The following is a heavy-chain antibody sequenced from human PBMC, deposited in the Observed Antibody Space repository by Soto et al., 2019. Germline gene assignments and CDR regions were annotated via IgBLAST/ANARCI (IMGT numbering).Heavy chain of an antibody. CDR3: ARRKSNGASIYGMDV. Sequence: GESLKISCKGSGYSFTSYWISWVRQMPGKGLEWMGRIDPSDSYTNYSPSFQGHVTISADKSISTAYLQWSSLKASDTAMYYCARRKSNGASIYGMDVWGQGTTVTVSS. D-gene: IGHD2-8*01. CDR1: GYSFTSYW. CDR2: IDPSDSYT. V-gene: IGHV5-10-1*01. J-gene: IGHJ6*02.